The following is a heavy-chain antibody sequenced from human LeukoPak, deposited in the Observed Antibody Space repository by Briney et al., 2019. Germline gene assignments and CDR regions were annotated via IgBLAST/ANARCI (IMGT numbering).Heavy chain of an antibody. CDR1: GFTFSSYG. J-gene: IGHJ4*02. CDR3: AKESKMVRGVIPTPIDY. D-gene: IGHD3-10*01. Sequence: GGSLRLSCAASGFTFSSYGMHWVRQAPGKGLEWVAVISYDGSNKYYADSVKGRFTISRDNSKNTLYLQMNSLRAEDTAVYYCAKESKMVRGVIPTPIDYWGQGTLVTVSS. CDR2: ISYDGSNK. V-gene: IGHV3-30*18.